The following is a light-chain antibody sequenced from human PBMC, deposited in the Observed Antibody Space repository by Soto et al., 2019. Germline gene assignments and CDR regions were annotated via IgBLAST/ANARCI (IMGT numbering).Light chain of an antibody. Sequence: QSVLTQPPSVSGAPGQGVAISCTGTSSNLGAGHNVHWYQQLPGTVPKLLIYSDTNRPSGVPDRFSASKSGTSAVLAITGLHAEDDADYFCQSYDNSLNGVVFGGGTKLTVL. V-gene: IGLV1-40*01. CDR1: SSNLGAGHN. CDR3: QSYDNSLNGVV. J-gene: IGLJ3*02. CDR2: SDT.